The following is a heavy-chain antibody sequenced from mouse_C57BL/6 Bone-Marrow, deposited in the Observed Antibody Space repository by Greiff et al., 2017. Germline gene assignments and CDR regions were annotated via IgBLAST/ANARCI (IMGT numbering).Heavy chain of an antibody. CDR2: IYPRSGNT. CDR3: AREEGYDYYWFAY. Sequence: VKLMESGAELARPGASVKLSCKASGYTFTSYGISWVKQRTGQGLEWIGEIYPRSGNTYYNEKFKGKATLTADNSSSTAYMELRSLTSEDSAVYFCAREEGYDYYWFAYWGQGTLVTVSA. V-gene: IGHV1-81*01. J-gene: IGHJ3*01. D-gene: IGHD2-4*01. CDR1: GYTFTSYG.